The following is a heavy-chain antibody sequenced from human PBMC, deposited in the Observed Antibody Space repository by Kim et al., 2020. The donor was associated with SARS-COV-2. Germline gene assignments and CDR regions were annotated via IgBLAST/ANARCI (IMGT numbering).Heavy chain of an antibody. V-gene: IGHV3-21*01. Sequence: GGSLRLSCAASGFTFSSYSMNWVRQAPGKGLEWVSSISSSSSYIYYADSVKGRFTISRDNAKNSLYLQMNSLRAEDTALYYCSRVGAYCGGDCYNYFDYWGQGTLVTVSS. CDR3: SRVGAYCGGDCYNYFDY. D-gene: IGHD2-21*02. J-gene: IGHJ4*02. CDR1: GFTFSSYS. CDR2: ISSSSSYI.